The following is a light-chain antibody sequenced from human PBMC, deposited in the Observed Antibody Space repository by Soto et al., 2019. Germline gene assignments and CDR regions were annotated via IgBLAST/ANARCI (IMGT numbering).Light chain of an antibody. Sequence: DIVMTQSPLSLPVTPGEPASISCRSSQSLLHSNGYNFLDWYLQKPGQSPQLLIYLGSNRASGVPDRFSGSESGTDFTLKISSVEAEDVGVYYCMQALQTPITFGQGTRLEI. CDR1: QSLLHSNGYNF. CDR2: LGS. V-gene: IGKV2-28*01. J-gene: IGKJ5*01. CDR3: MQALQTPIT.